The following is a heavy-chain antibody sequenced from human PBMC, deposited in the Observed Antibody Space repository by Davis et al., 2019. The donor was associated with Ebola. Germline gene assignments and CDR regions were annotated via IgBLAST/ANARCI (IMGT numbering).Heavy chain of an antibody. CDR2: IYDHST. J-gene: IGHJ4*02. CDR1: GFVFDDHA. Sequence: PGGSLRLSCTGSGFVFDDHAIHWVRQAPGKGLEWVSVIYDHSTAYADSVRGRFIISRDKSNNTLYLEMNSLRVDDTAVYYCATTQWLREFDNWGQGTLVTVSS. V-gene: IGHV3-53*05. D-gene: IGHD6-19*01. CDR3: ATTQWLREFDN.